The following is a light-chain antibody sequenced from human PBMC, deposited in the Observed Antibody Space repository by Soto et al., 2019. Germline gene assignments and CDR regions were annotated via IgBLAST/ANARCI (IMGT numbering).Light chain of an antibody. CDR3: SSYTISSRYV. V-gene: IGLV2-14*01. J-gene: IGLJ1*01. CDR2: EAS. CDR1: NNGIGGYNY. Sequence: QSALTQPASVSGSPGQSITISCTGTNNGIGGYNYVSWYQQHPGKAPKLMIYEASNRPSGVSDRFSGSKSGNTASLTISGLQAEDEADYYCSSYTISSRYVFGTGTKLTVL.